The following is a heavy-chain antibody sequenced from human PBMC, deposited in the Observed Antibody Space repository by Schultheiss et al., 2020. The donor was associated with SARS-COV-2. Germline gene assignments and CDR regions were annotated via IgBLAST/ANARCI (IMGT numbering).Heavy chain of an antibody. V-gene: IGHV3-53*01. Sequence: GGSLRLSCAASGFTVSSTNMTCVRQAPGKGLKWVSFIYGGGGTDYADSVKGRFTFSRDTSRTKRDLQVNSLRAEDTAVYYCARVGYYYYGMDVWGQGTTVTVSS. CDR1: GFTVSSTN. CDR2: IYGGGGT. J-gene: IGHJ6*02. CDR3: ARVGYYYYGMDV.